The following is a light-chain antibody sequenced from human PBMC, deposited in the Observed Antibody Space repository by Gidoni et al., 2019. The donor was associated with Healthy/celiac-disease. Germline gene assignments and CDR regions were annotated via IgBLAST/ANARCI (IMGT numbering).Light chain of an antibody. CDR1: QSVSSY. Sequence: EIVSTQSPATLSWSPGERATLSCRASQSVSSYLAWYQQKPGQAPRLLIYNASNRATGIPARFSGSGSGTDFTLTISSLEPEDFAVYYCQQRSNWPSLTFGGGTKVEIK. J-gene: IGKJ4*01. CDR3: QQRSNWPSLT. CDR2: NAS. V-gene: IGKV3-11*01.